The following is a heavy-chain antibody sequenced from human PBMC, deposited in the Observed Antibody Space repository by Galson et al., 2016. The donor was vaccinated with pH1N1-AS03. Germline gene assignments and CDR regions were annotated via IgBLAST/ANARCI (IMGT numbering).Heavy chain of an antibody. Sequence: SVKVSCKASGYTFTTYAIHWVRQAPGQSLEWMGRINVSNGNTKYSQNFQGRVTITRDTSASTAYMELSSLRSEDTAVYYCAREGQQLSPIDYWGQGTLVTVSS. CDR3: AREGQQLSPIDY. V-gene: IGHV1-3*01. J-gene: IGHJ4*02. CDR2: INVSNGNT. CDR1: GYTFTTYA. D-gene: IGHD4-11*01.